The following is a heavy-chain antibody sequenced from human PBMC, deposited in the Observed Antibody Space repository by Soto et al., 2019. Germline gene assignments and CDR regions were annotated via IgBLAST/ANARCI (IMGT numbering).Heavy chain of an antibody. Sequence: SETLSLTCTVSGGSISSSSYYWGWIRQPPGKGLEWIGSIYYSGSTYYNPSLKSRVTISVDTSKNQFSLKLSSVTAADTAVYYCARHLPSSGSYDFDYWGQGTRVTVSS. CDR2: IYYSGST. J-gene: IGHJ4*02. CDR1: GGSISSSSYY. V-gene: IGHV4-39*01. D-gene: IGHD3-10*01. CDR3: ARHLPSSGSYDFDY.